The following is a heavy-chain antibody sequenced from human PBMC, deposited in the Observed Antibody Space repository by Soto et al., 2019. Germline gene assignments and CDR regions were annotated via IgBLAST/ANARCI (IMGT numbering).Heavy chain of an antibody. J-gene: IGHJ5*02. D-gene: IGHD3-16*01. CDR2: INGYNGKA. CDR3: VRWAGCFGAGGVA. Sequence: QVQLVQSVTELRKPGASVKLSCKASGYIFTKYYIAWVRQAPGHGLEWMGMINGYNGKANYGQDFRGRVIMTTDTSTNTAYTALRSLTSDDTGVYYCVRWAGCFGAGGVAWGQGTLVTVSS. CDR1: GYIFTKYY. V-gene: IGHV1-18*01.